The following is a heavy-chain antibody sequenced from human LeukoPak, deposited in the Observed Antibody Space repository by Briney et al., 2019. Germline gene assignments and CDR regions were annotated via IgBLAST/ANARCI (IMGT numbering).Heavy chain of an antibody. CDR3: VAAAGYYFDY. Sequence: GMSLRLSCAASGVTLSPYGMHWVRQAPGKGLEWVSSIDSTSTHIFYADSLKGRVTISRDNAKNSLILHMNSLRAEDTAVYYCVAAAGYYFDYWGQGTLVTVSS. CDR2: IDSTSTHI. J-gene: IGHJ4*02. CDR1: GVTLSPYG. D-gene: IGHD6-25*01. V-gene: IGHV3-21*01.